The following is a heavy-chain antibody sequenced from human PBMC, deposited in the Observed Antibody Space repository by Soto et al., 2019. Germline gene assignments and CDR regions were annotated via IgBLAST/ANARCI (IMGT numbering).Heavy chain of an antibody. CDR1: GFTVSSNY. D-gene: IGHD3-3*01. J-gene: IGHJ6*02. CDR2: IYSGGST. CDR3: ATSEEGITIFGVVIRYYYGMDV. V-gene: IGHV3-53*01. Sequence: PGGSLRLSCAASGFTVSSNYMSWVRQAPGKGLEWVSVIYSGGSTYYADSVKGRFTISRDNSKNTLYLQMNSLRAEDTAVYYCATSEEGITIFGVVIRYYYGMDVWGQGTTVTVSS.